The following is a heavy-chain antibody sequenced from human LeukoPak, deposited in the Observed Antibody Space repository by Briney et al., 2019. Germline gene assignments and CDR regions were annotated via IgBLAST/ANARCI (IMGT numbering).Heavy chain of an antibody. CDR3: ARGLRRSGSYYVRQNWFDP. Sequence: SETLSLTCAVYGGSFSGYYWSWIRQPPGKGLEWIGEINHSGSTNYNPSLKSRVTISVDTSKNQFSLKLSSVTAADTAVYYCARGLRRSGSYYVRQNWFDPWGQGTLVTVSS. CDR1: GGSFSGYY. CDR2: INHSGST. D-gene: IGHD3-10*01. V-gene: IGHV4-34*01. J-gene: IGHJ5*02.